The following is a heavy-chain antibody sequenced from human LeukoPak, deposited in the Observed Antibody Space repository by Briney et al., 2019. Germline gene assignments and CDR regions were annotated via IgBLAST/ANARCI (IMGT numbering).Heavy chain of an antibody. D-gene: IGHD4-17*01. V-gene: IGHV3-73*01. Sequence: GGSLRLSCVASGFTFSGSAMHWVRQASGKGLEWVARIRSKAGSYATEYAASVKGRFTISREDSKDTAYLQMNSLKTEDTAVYYCTGGTTVTTLDYWGQGTLVTVSS. CDR1: GFTFSGSA. CDR3: TGGTTVTTLDY. CDR2: IRSKAGSYAT. J-gene: IGHJ4*02.